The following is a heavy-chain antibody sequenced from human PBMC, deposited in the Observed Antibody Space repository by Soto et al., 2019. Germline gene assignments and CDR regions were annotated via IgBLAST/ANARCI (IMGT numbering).Heavy chain of an antibody. CDR2: VRSKASSYTT. Sequence: XGSLRLSCSASGFTVSDHYMDWVLQAPGKGLEWVGRVRSKASSYTTEYAASVKGRFTISRDDSKNSLYLQMNSVKTEDTAVYYCARELMTTVTYFDYWGLGPLVTVSS. D-gene: IGHD4-17*01. CDR1: GFTVSDHY. J-gene: IGHJ4*02. CDR3: ARELMTTVTYFDY. V-gene: IGHV3-72*01.